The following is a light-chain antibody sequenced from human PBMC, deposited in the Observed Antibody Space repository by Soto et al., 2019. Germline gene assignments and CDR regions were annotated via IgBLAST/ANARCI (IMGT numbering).Light chain of an antibody. Sequence: DIQMTQSPSTLSASVGDTISITCRASQSISNLLAWFQQKPGKAPEILIYKASSLESGVPSRFSGSGSGTEFTLTISSLQPEDFATYYCLQSYSFPRTFGQGTKVDIK. CDR3: LQSYSFPRT. CDR2: KAS. V-gene: IGKV1-5*03. J-gene: IGKJ1*01. CDR1: QSISNL.